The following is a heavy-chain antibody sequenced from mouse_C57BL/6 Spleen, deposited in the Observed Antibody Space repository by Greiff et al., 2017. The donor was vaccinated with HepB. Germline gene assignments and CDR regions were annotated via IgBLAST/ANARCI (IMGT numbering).Heavy chain of an antibody. V-gene: IGHV1-50*01. CDR2: IDPSDSYT. CDR1: GYTFTSYW. Sequence: VQLQQPGAELVKPGASVKLSCKASGYTFTSYWMQWVKQRPGQGLEWIGEIDPSDSYTNYNQKFKGKATLTVDTSSSTAYMQLSSLTSEDSAVYYCARGGQLDYWGQGTTLTVSS. J-gene: IGHJ2*01. CDR3: ARGGQLDY. D-gene: IGHD3-3*01.